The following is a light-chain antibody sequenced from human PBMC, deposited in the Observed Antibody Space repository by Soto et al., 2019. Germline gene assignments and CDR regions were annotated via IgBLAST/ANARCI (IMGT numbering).Light chain of an antibody. J-gene: IGLJ1*01. Sequence: QSVLTQPPSVSGAPGQRVTISCTGSSSNIGAGYDVHWYQQFPGTAPKLLIYGNSNRPSGVPDRFSGSKSGTSASLAITGLQPEDEADYYCQSYDSSLTGVFGSGSKGTGL. CDR1: SSNIGAGYD. CDR3: QSYDSSLTGV. V-gene: IGLV1-40*01. CDR2: GNS.